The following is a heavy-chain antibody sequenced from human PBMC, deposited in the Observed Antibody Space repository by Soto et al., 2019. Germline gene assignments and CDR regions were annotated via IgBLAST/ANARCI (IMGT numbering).Heavy chain of an antibody. CDR2: ISYDGSNK. V-gene: IGHV3-30*03. CDR3: AREFAPGSPNYDY. J-gene: IGHJ4*02. D-gene: IGHD3-10*01. Sequence: GGSLRLSCAASGFTFSSYGMHWVRQAPGKGLEWVAVISYDGSNKYYADSVKGRFTISRDNSKNTLYLQMDSLGAEDTAVYYCAREFAPGSPNYDYWGLGTLVTVSS. CDR1: GFTFSSYG.